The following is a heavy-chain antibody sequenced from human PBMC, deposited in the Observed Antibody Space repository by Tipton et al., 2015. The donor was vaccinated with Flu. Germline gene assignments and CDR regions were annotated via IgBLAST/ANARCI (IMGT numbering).Heavy chain of an antibody. CDR3: ARGWAYTSGWYRYYFDS. V-gene: IGHV4-30-4*08. D-gene: IGHD6-19*01. J-gene: IGHJ4*02. CDR2: IHYSGST. Sequence: TLSLTCTVSGGSINSGGWYWSWIRQLPGKGLEWIGYIHYSGSTYYNPSLKSRVTMSVDTSKNQFSLKLTSVTAADTAIYYCARGWAYTSGWYRYYFDSWGQGTLVTVSS. CDR1: GGSINSGGWY.